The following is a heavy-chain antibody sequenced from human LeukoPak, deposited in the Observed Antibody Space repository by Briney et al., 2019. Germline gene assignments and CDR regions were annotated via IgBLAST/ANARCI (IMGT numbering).Heavy chain of an antibody. J-gene: IGHJ4*02. CDR1: GGSFSGYY. D-gene: IGHD3-22*01. CDR2: INHSGST. Sequence: SETLSLTCAVYGGSFSGYYWSWIRQPPGKGLEWIGEINHSGSTNYNPSLKSRVTISVDTSKNQFSLKLSSVTAAGTAVYYCLGSSGYYAYYFDYWGQGTLVTVSS. CDR3: LGSSGYYAYYFDY. V-gene: IGHV4-34*03.